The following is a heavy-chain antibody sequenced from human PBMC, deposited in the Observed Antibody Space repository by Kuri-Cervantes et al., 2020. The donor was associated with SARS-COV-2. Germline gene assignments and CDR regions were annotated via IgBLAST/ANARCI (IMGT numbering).Heavy chain of an antibody. CDR1: GFTFSSYA. CDR2: ISYDGSNK. D-gene: IGHD3-3*01. J-gene: IGHJ4*02. Sequence: GESLKISCAASGFTFSSYAMHWVRQAPGKGLEWMAVISYDGSNKYYADSVKGRFTISRDNSKNTLYLQMNSLRAEDTAVYYCATPRNFWSGPFDYWGQGTLVTVSS. CDR3: ATPRNFWSGPFDY. V-gene: IGHV3-30-3*01.